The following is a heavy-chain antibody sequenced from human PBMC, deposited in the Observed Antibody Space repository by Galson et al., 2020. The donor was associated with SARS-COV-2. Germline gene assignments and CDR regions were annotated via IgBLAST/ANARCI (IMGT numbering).Heavy chain of an antibody. CDR3: ARERYSSSWDYYGMDV. CDR1: GGSISSYY. J-gene: IGHJ6*02. D-gene: IGHD6-13*01. CDR2: IYYRGST. V-gene: IGHV4-59*01. Sequence: SETLSLTCTVSGGSISSYYWSWIRQPPGKGLEWMGNIYYRGSTNYNPSLKSRVTISVDTSTNHFSLTVSSVTAADTAVYYCARERYSSSWDYYGMDVWGQGTTVTVSS.